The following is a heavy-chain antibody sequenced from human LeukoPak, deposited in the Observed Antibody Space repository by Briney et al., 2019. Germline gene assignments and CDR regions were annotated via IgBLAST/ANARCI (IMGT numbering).Heavy chain of an antibody. Sequence: PSETLSLTCTVSGGSISSHYWSWIRQPPGKGLEWIGYIYYSGSTNYNPSLKSRVTISVDTSKNQFSPKLSSATAADTAVYYCASADFWSGYLVWGQGTMVTVSS. CDR1: GGSISSHY. CDR3: ASADFWSGYLV. J-gene: IGHJ3*01. CDR2: IYYSGST. V-gene: IGHV4-59*11. D-gene: IGHD3-3*01.